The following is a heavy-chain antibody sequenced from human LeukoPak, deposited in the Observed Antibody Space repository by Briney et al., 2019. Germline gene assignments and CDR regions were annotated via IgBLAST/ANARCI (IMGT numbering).Heavy chain of an antibody. D-gene: IGHD2-2*03. CDR3: AKGLGTMGWIFFQH. J-gene: IGHJ1*01. CDR1: GFIFSSYE. Sequence: PGGSLRLSCAASGFIFSSYEMNWVRQAPGKGLEWVSYISSAGSPIYYEDSVKGRFTISRYSAKNSLYLQMNSLRADDTAVYYCAKGLGTMGWIFFQHWGQGTLVTVSS. CDR2: ISSAGSPI. V-gene: IGHV3-48*03.